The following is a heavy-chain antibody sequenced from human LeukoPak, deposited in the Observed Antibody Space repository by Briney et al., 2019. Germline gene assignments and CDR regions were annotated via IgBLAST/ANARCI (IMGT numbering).Heavy chain of an antibody. D-gene: IGHD3-3*01. CDR3: ARGVLWSGYFYFDY. CDR1: GFTFSDYY. CDR2: IKNKANSYTT. V-gene: IGHV3-72*01. J-gene: IGHJ4*02. Sequence: GGSLRLSCAVSGFTFSDYYMDWVRQAPGKGLEWVGRIKNKANSYTTEYAASVKGRFTISRDDSKNSLYLQMNSLKAEDTAVYYCARGVLWSGYFYFDYWGQGTLVTVSS.